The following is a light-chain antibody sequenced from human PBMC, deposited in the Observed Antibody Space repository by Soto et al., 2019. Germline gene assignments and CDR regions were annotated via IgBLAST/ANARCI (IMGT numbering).Light chain of an antibody. Sequence: QSALTQPASVSGSPGQSITMSCAGASSDVGSYNLVSWYQQYPGKAPKLIIYEGNKRPSGVSNRFSGSGSGNTASLTISGFQAEDEADYYCCSYTGSSTSFGGGTKLTVL. CDR1: SSDVGSYNL. V-gene: IGLV2-23*01. CDR2: EGN. CDR3: CSYTGSSTS. J-gene: IGLJ3*02.